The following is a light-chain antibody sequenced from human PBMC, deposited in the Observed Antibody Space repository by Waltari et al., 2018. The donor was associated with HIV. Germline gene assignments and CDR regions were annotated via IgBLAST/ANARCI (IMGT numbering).Light chain of an antibody. J-gene: IGKJ1*01. CDR3: QQRTNCPPWS. CDR1: ESISRY. V-gene: IGKV3-11*01. Sequence: EIVLTQSPATLSLSPGERATLSCRASESISRYLAWYQQKPGQAPRLLISDASNRATGIPARFSGSGSGTDFTLTISYLEPEDFAVYYCQQRTNCPPWSFGQGTKVEIK. CDR2: DAS.